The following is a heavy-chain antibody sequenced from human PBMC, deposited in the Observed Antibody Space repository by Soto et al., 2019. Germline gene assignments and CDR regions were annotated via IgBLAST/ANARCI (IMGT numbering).Heavy chain of an antibody. CDR2: INTGNGNT. V-gene: IGHV1-3*04. D-gene: IGHD6-19*01. CDR1: GYPFTSYA. Sequence: QVQLVQSGAEVKKPGASVKVSCKTSGYPFTSYAVHWARQAPGQSLEWMGWINTGNGNTQYSQKFQGRVIFTSDTSASTAHMELSSLRSEDMAVYCCVAVDYGDYWGQGTLVTVSS. J-gene: IGHJ4*02. CDR3: VAVDYGDY.